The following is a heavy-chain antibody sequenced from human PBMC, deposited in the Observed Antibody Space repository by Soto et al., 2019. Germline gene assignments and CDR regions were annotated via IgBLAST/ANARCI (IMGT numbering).Heavy chain of an antibody. CDR2: ISYSGSI. CDR1: GGSIRSYY. Sequence: ASETLSLTCSVSGGSIRSYYWSWIRQPPGKGLEWIGYISYSGSINYSPSLKSRITISVDTSKNQFYLKLTSVTAADTAVYYCARLWVTTTYFDYWGQGTLVTVSS. CDR3: ARLWVTTTYFDY. J-gene: IGHJ4*02. D-gene: IGHD4-17*01. V-gene: IGHV4-59*01.